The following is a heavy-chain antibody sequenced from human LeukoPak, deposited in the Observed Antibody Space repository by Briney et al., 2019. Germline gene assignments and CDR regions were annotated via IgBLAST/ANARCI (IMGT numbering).Heavy chain of an antibody. V-gene: IGHV3-21*01. CDR1: GFTFSSYS. D-gene: IGHD5-12*01. CDR3: ARGRGYSGYDFVRGG. CDR2: ISSSSSYI. J-gene: IGHJ4*02. Sequence: GGSLRLSCAASGFTFSSYSMNWVRQAPGKGLEWVSSISSSSSYIYYADSVKGRFTISRDNAKNSLYLQMNSLRAEDTAVYYCARGRGYSGYDFVRGGWGQGTLVTVSS.